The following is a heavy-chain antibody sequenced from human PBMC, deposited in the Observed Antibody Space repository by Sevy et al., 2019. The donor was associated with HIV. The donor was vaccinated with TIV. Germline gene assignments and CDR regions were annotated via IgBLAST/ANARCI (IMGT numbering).Heavy chain of an antibody. CDR1: GGSFSGYY. Sequence: SETLSLTCAVYGGSFSGYYWSWIRQPPGKGLEWIGAINHSGSTNYNPTLKSRVTISVDTSKNQSSLKLSSVTAADTVLYYCARGDSGGSPKDYNWFDPWGQGTLVTVSS. J-gene: IGHJ5*02. CDR3: ARGDSGGSPKDYNWFDP. D-gene: IGHD2-15*01. CDR2: INHSGST. V-gene: IGHV4-34*01.